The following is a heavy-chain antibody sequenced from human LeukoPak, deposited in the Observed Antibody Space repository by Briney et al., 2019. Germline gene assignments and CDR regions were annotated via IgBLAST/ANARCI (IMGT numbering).Heavy chain of an antibody. V-gene: IGHV4-38-2*02. Sequence: SETLSLTCTVSGGSISSGYYWGWIRQPPGKGLEWIGSIYHSGRTYYNPSLKSRGTISVDTSKNQFSLKLSSVTAAAPAVYFCARHQRGYYYYYYMDVWGKGTTGTVSS. CDR1: GGSISSGYY. J-gene: IGHJ6*03. CDR2: IYHSGRT. CDR3: ARHQRGYYYYYYMDV.